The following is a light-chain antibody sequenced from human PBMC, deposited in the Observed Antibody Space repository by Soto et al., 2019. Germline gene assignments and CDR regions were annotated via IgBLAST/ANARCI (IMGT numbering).Light chain of an antibody. V-gene: IGKV1-12*01. Sequence: DIQMTQSPSSVSASVGDRVTITCRASXGXXXXLAWYQQKPGKAPKLLIYAASSLQSGVPSRFSGSGSGTDFTLTISSLQPEDFATYYCQQANSFPITFGQGTRLEIK. CDR2: AAS. CDR1: XGXXXX. J-gene: IGKJ5*01. CDR3: QQANSFPIT.